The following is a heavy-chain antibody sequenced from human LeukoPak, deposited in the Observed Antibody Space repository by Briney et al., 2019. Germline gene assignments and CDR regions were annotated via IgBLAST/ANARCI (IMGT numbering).Heavy chain of an antibody. V-gene: IGHV3-23*01. CDR2: INNGDGDT. D-gene: IGHD3-10*01. CDR3: ASSGLATCHY. CDR1: GFTFSNYA. J-gene: IGHJ4*02. Sequence: GGSLRLSCPASGFTFSNYAMSWVRQAPGKGLEWVSSINNGDGDTFFADSVKGRFTISRDDSGRMVYLQMNSLSAEDTAVYYCASSGLATCHYWGQGTLVTVSS.